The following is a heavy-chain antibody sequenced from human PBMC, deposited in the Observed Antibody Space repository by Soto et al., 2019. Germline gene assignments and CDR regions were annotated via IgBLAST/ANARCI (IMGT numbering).Heavy chain of an antibody. V-gene: IGHV5-51*01. J-gene: IGHJ4*02. Sequence: PGESLKISCKGSGYNFAGYWIAWVRQMPGKGLELMGIIYPSDSDTRYRPSFQGQVTISADKSISSAYLQWSSLRASDTAMYYCARGGVSTRTFDSWGQGTPVTVS. CDR1: GYNFAGYW. CDR2: IYPSDSDT. CDR3: ARGGVSTRTFDS. D-gene: IGHD3-3*01.